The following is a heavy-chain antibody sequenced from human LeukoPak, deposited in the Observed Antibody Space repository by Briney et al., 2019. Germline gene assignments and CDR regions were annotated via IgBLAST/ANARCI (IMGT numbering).Heavy chain of an antibody. D-gene: IGHD5-18*01. J-gene: IGHJ6*03. CDR3: ARDSLYGYGYYYYYMDV. CDR2: INPNSGGT. CDR1: GYTFTGYY. V-gene: IGHV1-2*02. Sequence: ASVKVSCKASGYTFTGYYMHWVRQAPGQGLEWMGWINPNSGGTNYAQKFQGRVTMTRDTSISTAYMELSRLRSDDTAVYYCARDSLYGYGYYYYYMDVWGKGTTVTISS.